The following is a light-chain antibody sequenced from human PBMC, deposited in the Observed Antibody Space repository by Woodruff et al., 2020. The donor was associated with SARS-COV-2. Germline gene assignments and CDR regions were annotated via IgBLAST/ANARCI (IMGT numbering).Light chain of an antibody. V-gene: IGLV4-60*02. J-gene: IGLJ2*01. CDR3: SSYTSSSTYVV. CDR2: GSY. Sequence: GSYNKGSGVPDRFSGSSSGADRYLTISNLQFEDEADYYCSSYTSSSTYVVFGGGTKLT.